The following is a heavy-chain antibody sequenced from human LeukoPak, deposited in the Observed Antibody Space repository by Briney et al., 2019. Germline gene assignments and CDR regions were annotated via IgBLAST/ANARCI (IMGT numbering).Heavy chain of an antibody. D-gene: IGHD3-22*01. V-gene: IGHV1-18*01. CDR3: ARDSPYDSSGW. CDR2: ISTYNGNT. CDR1: GYTFTNYG. Sequence: ASVKVSCKASGYTFTNYGISWVRQAPGQGLEWMGWISTYNGNTNYSHQGRVTMTTDTSTSTAYMELRSLRSDDTAVYYCARDSPYDSSGWWGQGTLVTVSS. J-gene: IGHJ4*02.